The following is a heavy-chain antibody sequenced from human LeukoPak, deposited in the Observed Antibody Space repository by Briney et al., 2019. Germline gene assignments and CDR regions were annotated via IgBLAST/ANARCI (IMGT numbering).Heavy chain of an antibody. V-gene: IGHV3-23*01. CDR3: XXXXXXXXXXMVIILHYMDV. Sequence: GGSLRLSCAASGFTFSDYAMNWVRQAPGKGLEWVSTISGSGGSTHYADSVKGRFTISRDNSKNTLYLQMNSLRAEDTAVYYXXXXXXXXXXXMVIILHYMDVWGKGTTVTVSS. CDR1: GFTFSDYA. D-gene: IGHD3-3*01. CDR2: ISGSGGST. J-gene: IGHJ6*03.